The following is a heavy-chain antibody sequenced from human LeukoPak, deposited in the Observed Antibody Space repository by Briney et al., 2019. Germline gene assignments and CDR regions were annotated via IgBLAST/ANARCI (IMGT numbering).Heavy chain of an antibody. D-gene: IGHD3-10*01. CDR3: ARTSRHYYNSGSDVAPWPAEMDV. J-gene: IGHJ6*02. CDR1: GGSIIGHW. Sequence: SETLSLTCTVSGGSIIGHWWSWIRQPPGKGLEWIGYIYSNGNTVYSPSLNSRASISLDTSKNQFFLRLTSVIAADTAVYYCARTSRHYYNSGSDVAPWPAEMDVWGQGTTVTVSS. V-gene: IGHV4-59*11. CDR2: IYSNGNT.